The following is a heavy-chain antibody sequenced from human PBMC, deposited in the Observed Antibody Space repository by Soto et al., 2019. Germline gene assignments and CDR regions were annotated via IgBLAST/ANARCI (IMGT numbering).Heavy chain of an antibody. CDR3: ARPKGIAAAVWYVDL. V-gene: IGHV4-59*08. CDR2: VYNDGKT. CDR1: GDFISSHY. D-gene: IGHD6-13*01. J-gene: IGHJ2*01. Sequence: QVQLQESGPGLVKPSETLSLTCTVSGDFISSHYWSWCRQPPAQGLEWIGYVYNDGKTDSSTPLTSRVDISMDTSKNKISLMLTAVTAADHAVYVSARPKGIAAAVWYVDLWGRGTLVTVTS.